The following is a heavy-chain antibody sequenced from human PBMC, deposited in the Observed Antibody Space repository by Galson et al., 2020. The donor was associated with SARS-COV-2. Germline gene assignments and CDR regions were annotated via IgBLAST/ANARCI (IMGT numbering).Heavy chain of an antibody. CDR2: VFRAGTN. J-gene: IGHJ4*02. D-gene: IGHD6-19*01. CDR3: ARAPLGVAGPHRFDS. V-gene: IGHV4-4*02. Sequence: ASETLSLTCGVSGGSISSPNWWSWVRQPPGRTLEWIGEVFRAGTNNYNPSLRGRVTISVDKSNNRFSLRLSSVTAADTAVYFCARAPLGVAGPHRFDSWGQGTLVTVSS. CDR1: GGSISSPNW.